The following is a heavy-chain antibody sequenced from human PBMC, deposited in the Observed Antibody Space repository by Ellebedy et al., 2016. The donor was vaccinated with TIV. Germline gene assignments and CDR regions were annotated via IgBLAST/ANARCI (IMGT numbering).Heavy chain of an antibody. Sequence: ASVKVSCXASGYTFTSYYMHWVRQAPGQGLEWMGIINPSGGSTSYAQKFQGRVTMTRDTSTRTVYMELSSLRSEDTAVYYCARDSMVRGVISYYYGMDVWGQGTTVTVSS. V-gene: IGHV1-46*01. CDR3: ARDSMVRGVISYYYGMDV. J-gene: IGHJ6*02. CDR1: GYTFTSYY. D-gene: IGHD3-10*01. CDR2: INPSGGST.